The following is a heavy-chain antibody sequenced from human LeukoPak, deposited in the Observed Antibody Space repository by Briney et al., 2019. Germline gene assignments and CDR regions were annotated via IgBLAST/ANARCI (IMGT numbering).Heavy chain of an antibody. CDR2: ISGSGGST. D-gene: IGHD6-19*01. J-gene: IGHJ6*02. CDR3: AKDLGSGWFHYYYYGMDV. CDR1: GFTFSSYA. V-gene: IGHV3-23*01. Sequence: GGSLRLSCAASGFTFSSYAMSWVRQAPGEGLEWVSAISGSGGSTYYADSVKGRFTISRDNSKNTLYLQMNSLRAEDTAVYYCAKDLGSGWFHYYYYGMDVWGQGTTVTVSS.